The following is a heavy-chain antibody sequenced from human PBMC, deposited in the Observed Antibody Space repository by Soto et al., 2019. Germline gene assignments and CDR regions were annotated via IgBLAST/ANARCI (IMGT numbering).Heavy chain of an antibody. CDR1: GGSISSSNW. CDR2: IYHSGST. D-gene: IGHD3-22*01. CDR3: ARVHYYDSSGYYAFDY. V-gene: IGHV4-4*02. J-gene: IGHJ4*02. Sequence: SETLSLTCAVSGGSISSSNWLSWVLQPPWKGLEWIGEIYHSGSTNYNPSLKSRVTISVDKSKNQFSLKLSSVTAADTAVYYCARVHYYDSSGYYAFDYWGQGTLVNVS.